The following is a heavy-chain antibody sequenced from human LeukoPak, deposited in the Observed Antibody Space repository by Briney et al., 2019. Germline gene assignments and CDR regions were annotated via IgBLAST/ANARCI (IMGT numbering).Heavy chain of an antibody. J-gene: IGHJ4*02. Sequence: ASVKVSCKASAYTFTSYGNSLLRQAHAQGLERMGWISAYNGNTNYAQKLQGRVTITTDTSTSTAYMELRSLRSDDTAVYYCARDPYDSSGFTDWGQGTLVTVSS. CDR2: ISAYNGNT. D-gene: IGHD3-22*01. CDR3: ARDPYDSSGFTD. CDR1: AYTFTSYG. V-gene: IGHV1-18*01.